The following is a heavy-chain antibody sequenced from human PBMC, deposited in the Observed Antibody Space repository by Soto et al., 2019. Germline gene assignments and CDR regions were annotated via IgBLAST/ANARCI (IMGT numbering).Heavy chain of an antibody. CDR3: ARAGGYCSSTSCHEGYWFDP. CDR1: GGSISSGGYY. J-gene: IGHJ5*02. CDR2: IYYSGST. D-gene: IGHD2-2*01. V-gene: IGHV4-31*03. Sequence: QVQLQESGPGLVKPSQTLSLTCTVSGGSISSGGYYCSWIRQHPGKGLEWIGYIYYSGSTYYNPSLKSRVTISVDTSKNQFSLKLSSVTAADTAVYYCARAGGYCSSTSCHEGYWFDPWGQGTLVTVSS.